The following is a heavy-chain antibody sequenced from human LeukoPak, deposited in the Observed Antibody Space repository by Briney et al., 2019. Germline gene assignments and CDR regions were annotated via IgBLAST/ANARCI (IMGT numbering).Heavy chain of an antibody. D-gene: IGHD6-13*01. J-gene: IGHJ2*01. CDR1: GYIFTDYY. CDR2: INPKSGGT. CDR3: ARAGAAAVPDWHFDV. Sequence: EASVKVSCKASGYIFTDYYMHWVRQAPGQGLEWMGCINPKSGGTNYAQKFQGRVTMTRDTSISTAYMELSRLTYEDTAVYYCARAGAAAVPDWHFDVWGRGTRVTVSS. V-gene: IGHV1-2*02.